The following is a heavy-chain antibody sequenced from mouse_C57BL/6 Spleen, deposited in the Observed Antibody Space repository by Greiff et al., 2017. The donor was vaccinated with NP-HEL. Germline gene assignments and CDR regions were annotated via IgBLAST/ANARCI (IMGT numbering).Heavy chain of an antibody. CDR2: INPGSGGT. Sequence: QVQLQQSGAELVRPGTSVKVSCKASGYAFTNYLIEWVKQRPGQGLEWIGVINPGSGGTNYNEKFKGQATLTADKSSSTAYMQLSSLTSEDSAVYFCRGGYGSSYYWYFDVWGTGTTVTVSS. CDR1: GYAFTNYL. J-gene: IGHJ1*03. D-gene: IGHD1-1*01. V-gene: IGHV1-54*01. CDR3: RGGYGSSYYWYFDV.